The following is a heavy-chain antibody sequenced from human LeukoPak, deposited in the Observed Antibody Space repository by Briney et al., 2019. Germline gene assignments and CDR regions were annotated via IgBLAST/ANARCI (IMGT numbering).Heavy chain of an antibody. CDR3: AKDWGFQYASGSYCEC. J-gene: IGHJ4*02. CDR1: GFTLSNDG. V-gene: IGHV3-30*18. Sequence: GGSLRLSCAASGFTLSNDGIHWVRQAPGKGLEWVAVISHDGSNKYYGDSVKGRFTISRDNSKNTLYLQMNSLRAEDTAVYYCAKDWGFQYASGSYCECWGPGTLVTVSS. D-gene: IGHD3-10*01. CDR2: ISHDGSNK.